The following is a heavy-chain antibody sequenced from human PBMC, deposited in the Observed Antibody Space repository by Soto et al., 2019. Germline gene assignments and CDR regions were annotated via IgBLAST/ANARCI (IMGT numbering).Heavy chain of an antibody. J-gene: IGHJ4*02. Sequence: VQLLASGGALVQPGGSLSLSCEASGFTFRSYAMSWVRQAPGKGLEWVSAISDNGGNTYYPYSVRGRFTISRDNPKNKLLLQMNSVRDEDTAVYCCAKDFSYDSRGDLDYWGQGTLVTVSS. CDR1: GFTFRSYA. CDR2: ISDNGGNT. D-gene: IGHD3-22*01. V-gene: IGHV3-23*01. CDR3: AKDFSYDSRGDLDY.